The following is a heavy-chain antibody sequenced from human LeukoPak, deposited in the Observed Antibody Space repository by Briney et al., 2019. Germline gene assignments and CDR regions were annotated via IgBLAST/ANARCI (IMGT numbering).Heavy chain of an antibody. V-gene: IGHV3-49*04. J-gene: IGHJ4*02. D-gene: IGHD2-8*01. CDR3: TRANCVNGVCYHFDY. Sequence: GGSLRLSCTASGFTFGDYAMSWVREAPGKGLERGGFIRKKGFGGTTEYAASVKGRFTISRDDSKSIAYLQMNSLKTEDTAVYYCTRANCVNGVCYHFDYWGQGTLVTVSS. CDR2: IRKKGFGGTT. CDR1: GFTFGDYA.